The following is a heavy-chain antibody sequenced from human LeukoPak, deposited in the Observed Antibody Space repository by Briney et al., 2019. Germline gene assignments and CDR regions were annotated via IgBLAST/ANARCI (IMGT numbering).Heavy chain of an antibody. CDR2: IKHDGSEE. CDR1: GFTFSSYW. CDR3: ARDSNWYPVDY. Sequence: GGSLRLSCAASGFTFSSYWMSWVRQAPGKGLEWVANIKHDGSEENYVDSVKGRFTISRDNAKNSLYLQMNSLRAEDTAVYYCARDSNWYPVDYWGQGTLVTVSS. J-gene: IGHJ4*02. D-gene: IGHD6-13*01. V-gene: IGHV3-7*01.